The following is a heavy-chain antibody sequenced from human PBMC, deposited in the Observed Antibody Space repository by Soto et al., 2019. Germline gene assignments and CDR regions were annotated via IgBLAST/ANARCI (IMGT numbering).Heavy chain of an antibody. V-gene: IGHV4-39*01. Sequence: QLQLQESGPGLVKPSETLSLTCTVSGGSISSSSYYWGWIRQPPGKGLEWIGSIYYSGSTYYNPSLKSRVTISVDTSKNQFSLKLSSVTAADTAVYYCARTYLPITQTWTLPGYWGQGTLVTVSS. D-gene: IGHD5-12*01. CDR1: GGSISSSSYY. CDR3: ARTYLPITQTWTLPGY. J-gene: IGHJ4*02. CDR2: IYYSGST.